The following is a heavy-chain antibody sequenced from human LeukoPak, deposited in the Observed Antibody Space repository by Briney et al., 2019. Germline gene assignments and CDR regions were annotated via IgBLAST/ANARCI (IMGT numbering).Heavy chain of an antibody. CDR2: ISGSGDST. V-gene: IGHV3-23*01. CDR1: GFTFSSDA. J-gene: IGHJ5*01. D-gene: IGHD6-19*01. Sequence: GGSLRLSCAASGFTFSSDAMSWVRQAPGKGREWVSAISGSGDSTYYADSVKGRFTISRHNAKNSLYLQMNRLRAEDTAVYSCARLSSLGYTSGWYDSWGQGTLVSVSS. CDR3: ARLSSLGYTSGWYDS.